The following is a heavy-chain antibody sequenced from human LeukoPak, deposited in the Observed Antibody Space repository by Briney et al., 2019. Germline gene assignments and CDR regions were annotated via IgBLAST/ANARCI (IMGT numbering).Heavy chain of an antibody. D-gene: IGHD2-15*01. CDR3: ARVPSYCSGGSCYSQVYYYYGMDV. CDR1: GYTFTSYD. V-gene: IGHV1-8*01. CDR2: MNPNSGNT. J-gene: IGHJ6*02. Sequence: ASVKVSCKASGYTFTSYDINWVRQATGQGLEWMGWMNPNSGNTGYAQKFQGRVTMTRNTSISTAYMELSSLRFEDTAVYYCARVPSYCSGGSCYSQVYYYYGMDVWGQGTTVTVSS.